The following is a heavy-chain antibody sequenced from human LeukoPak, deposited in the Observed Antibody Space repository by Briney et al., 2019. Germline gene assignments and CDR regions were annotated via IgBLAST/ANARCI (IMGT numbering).Heavy chain of an antibody. CDR1: GYTFTGCY. Sequence: GASVKVSCKASGYTFTGCYMHWVLQAPGQGLEWMGRLNPNSGVTNFAQRFQGRVTMNRDTSISTAYMELSSLRSDDTAVYYCARGDYDFWSGPFSYWGQGTLVTVSS. J-gene: IGHJ4*02. CDR2: LNPNSGVT. V-gene: IGHV1-2*06. D-gene: IGHD3-3*01. CDR3: ARGDYDFWSGPFSY.